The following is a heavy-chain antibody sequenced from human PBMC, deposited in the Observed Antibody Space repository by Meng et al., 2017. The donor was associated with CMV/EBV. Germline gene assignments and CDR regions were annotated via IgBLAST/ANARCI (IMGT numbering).Heavy chain of an antibody. CDR2: ISSSSSYI. J-gene: IGHJ4*02. Sequence: ETLSLTCTVSGGSISSSSYYWGWIRQPPGKGLEWVSSISSSSSYIYYADSVKGRFTISRDNAKNSLYLQMNSLRAEDTAVYYCARDLIAARPQGGLDWGQGTLVTVSS. CDR1: GGSISSSS. D-gene: IGHD6-6*01. CDR3: ARDLIAARPQGGLD. V-gene: IGHV3-21*01.